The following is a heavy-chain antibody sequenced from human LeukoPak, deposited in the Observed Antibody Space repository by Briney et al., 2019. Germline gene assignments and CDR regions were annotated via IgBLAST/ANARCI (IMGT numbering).Heavy chain of an antibody. J-gene: IGHJ4*02. CDR2: IIPIFGTA. D-gene: IGHD6-19*01. CDR3: AIEGDSSGWDLFDY. V-gene: IGHV1-69*01. CDR1: GGTFSSYA. Sequence: SVKVSCKASGGTFSSYAISWVRQAPGQGLEWMGGIIPIFGTANYAQKFQGRVTITADESTSTAYMELSSLRSEDTAVYYCAIEGDSSGWDLFDYWGQGTLVTVSS.